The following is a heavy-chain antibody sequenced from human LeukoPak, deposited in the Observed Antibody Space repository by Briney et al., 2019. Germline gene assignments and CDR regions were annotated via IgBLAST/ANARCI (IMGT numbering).Heavy chain of an antibody. D-gene: IGHD3/OR15-3a*01. CDR2: ISAYNGNT. CDR3: ARDIWDFVKWMGNDAFDI. CDR1: GYTFTSYG. Sequence: ASVKVSCKASGYTFTSYGISWVRQAPGQELEWMGWISAYNGNTNYAQKLQGRVTMTTDTSTSTAYMELRSLRSDDTAVYYCARDIWDFVKWMGNDAFDIWGQGTMVTVSS. J-gene: IGHJ3*02. V-gene: IGHV1-18*01.